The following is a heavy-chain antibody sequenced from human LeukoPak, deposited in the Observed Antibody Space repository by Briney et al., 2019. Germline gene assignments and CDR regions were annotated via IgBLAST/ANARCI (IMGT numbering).Heavy chain of an antibody. CDR3: ARGSSELFSDYYYYMDV. J-gene: IGHJ6*03. CDR1: GGSISSHY. D-gene: IGHD3-10*01. Sequence: SETLSLTCTVSGGSISSHYWSWIRQPPGKGLEWIGYIYYSGSTNYNPSLKSRVTISVDTPKNQFSLKLSSVTAADTAVYYCARGSSELFSDYYYYMDVWGKGTTVTVSS. V-gene: IGHV4-59*11. CDR2: IYYSGST.